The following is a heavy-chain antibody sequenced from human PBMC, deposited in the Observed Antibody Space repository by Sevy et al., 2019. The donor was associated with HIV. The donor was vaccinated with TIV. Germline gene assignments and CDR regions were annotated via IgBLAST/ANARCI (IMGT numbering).Heavy chain of an antibody. J-gene: IGHJ2*01. CDR3: AREGSLRYFDL. CDR2: ISYDGINK. D-gene: IGHD3-10*01. V-gene: IGHV3-30*04. CDR1: GFSFSNYA. Sequence: GGSLRLSCAASGFSFSNYAMHWVRQSPGKGLEWVAMISYDGINKDYADSVKGRFTISRDNAKNSLYLQMNSLRAEDTAVYYCAREGSLRYFDLWGRGTLVTVSS.